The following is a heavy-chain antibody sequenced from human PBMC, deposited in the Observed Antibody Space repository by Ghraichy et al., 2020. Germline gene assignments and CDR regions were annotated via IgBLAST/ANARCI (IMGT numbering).Heavy chain of an antibody. CDR2: IYYSGGT. CDR1: GGSISSSSYY. CDR3: ARQPFGVVLNWFDP. Sequence: SETLSLTCTVSGGSISSSSYYWGWIRQPPVKGLEWIGSIYYSGGTYYNPSLKSRVTISVETSKNQFSLKLSSVTAADTAVYYCARQPFGVVLNWFDPWGQGTLVTVSS. D-gene: IGHD3-3*01. J-gene: IGHJ5*02. V-gene: IGHV4-39*01.